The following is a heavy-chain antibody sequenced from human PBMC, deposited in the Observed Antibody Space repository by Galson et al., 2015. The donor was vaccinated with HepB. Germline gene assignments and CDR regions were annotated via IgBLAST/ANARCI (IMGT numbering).Heavy chain of an antibody. Sequence: SLRLSCAASGFTFSSYAMHWVRQAPGKGLEWVAVISYDGSNKYYADSVKGRFTISRDNSKNTLYLQMNSLRAEDTAVYYCARDVGVLLYYFDYWGQGTLVTVSS. J-gene: IGHJ4*02. CDR1: GFTFSSYA. V-gene: IGHV3-30-3*01. CDR3: ARDVGVLLYYFDY. CDR2: ISYDGSNK. D-gene: IGHD2-15*01.